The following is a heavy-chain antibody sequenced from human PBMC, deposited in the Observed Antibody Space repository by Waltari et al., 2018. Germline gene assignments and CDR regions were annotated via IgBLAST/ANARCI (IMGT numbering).Heavy chain of an antibody. D-gene: IGHD3-10*01. CDR2: SSPILGIA. CDR1: GGTFSSYA. V-gene: IGHV1-69*04. CDR3: ASRESSGSYFYYFDY. J-gene: IGHJ4*03. Sequence: QVQLVQSGAEVKKPGSSVKVSCKASGGTFSSYAISWVRQAPGQGLEWMGGSSPILGIANYAQKFQGRVTITADEATSTAYMELSSLRSEDTAVYYCASRESSGSYFYYFDYWGQGTTVTVSS.